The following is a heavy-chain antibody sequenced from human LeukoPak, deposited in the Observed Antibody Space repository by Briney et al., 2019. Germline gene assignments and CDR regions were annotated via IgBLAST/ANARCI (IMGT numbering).Heavy chain of an antibody. J-gene: IGHJ3*02. CDR1: RFTFSNYW. CDR2: IKQDGSEQ. CDR3: AKPVTKNSSGRGAFDI. D-gene: IGHD3-22*01. V-gene: IGHV3-7*01. Sequence: GGSLRLSCAASRFTFSNYWMSWVRQAPGKGLEWVASIKQDGSEQDYVDSVKGRFTISRDNAKNSLYLQMNSLRAEDTAVYYCAKPVTKNSSGRGAFDIWGQGTMVTVSS.